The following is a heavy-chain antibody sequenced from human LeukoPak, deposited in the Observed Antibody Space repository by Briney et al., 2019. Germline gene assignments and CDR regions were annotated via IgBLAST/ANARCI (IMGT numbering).Heavy chain of an antibody. CDR1: GGTFSSYA. J-gene: IGHJ4*02. D-gene: IGHD3-22*01. V-gene: IGHV1-69*13. CDR2: IIPIFGTA. CDR3: ARGVEVVVITPCFDY. Sequence: SVKVSCKASGGTFSSYAISWVRQAPGQGLEWMGGIIPIFGTANYAQKFQGRVTITADESTSTAYMELSSLRSEDTAVYYCARGVEVVVITPCFDYWGQGTLVTVSS.